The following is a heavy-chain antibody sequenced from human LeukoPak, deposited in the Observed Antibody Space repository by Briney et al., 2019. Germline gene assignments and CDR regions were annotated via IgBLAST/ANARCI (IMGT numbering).Heavy chain of an antibody. CDR2: ISAYNGNT. Sequence: GASVKVSGKASGYTFTSYGISWVRQAPGQGLEGRGWISAYNGNTNYAQKLQGRVTMTTDTSTSTAYMELRSRRSDDTAVYYCAREGVDYYDSSGYYSLDYWGQGTLVTVSS. CDR1: GYTFTSYG. J-gene: IGHJ4*02. D-gene: IGHD3-22*01. CDR3: AREGVDYYDSSGYYSLDY. V-gene: IGHV1-18*01.